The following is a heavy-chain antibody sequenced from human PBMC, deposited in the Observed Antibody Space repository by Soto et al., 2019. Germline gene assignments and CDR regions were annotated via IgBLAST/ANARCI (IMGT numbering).Heavy chain of an antibody. CDR2: ISSSSSTI. V-gene: IGHV3-48*01. J-gene: IGHJ5*02. CDR1: GFTFSSYS. CDR3: ARRFDWNTPGFDP. D-gene: IGHD1-1*01. Sequence: EVQLVESGGGLVQPGGSLRLSCAASGFTFSSYSMNWVRQAPGEGLEWVSYISSSSSTIYYADSVKGRFTVSRDNAKNSLYLQMNSLRAEDTAVYYCARRFDWNTPGFDPWGQGTLVTVSS.